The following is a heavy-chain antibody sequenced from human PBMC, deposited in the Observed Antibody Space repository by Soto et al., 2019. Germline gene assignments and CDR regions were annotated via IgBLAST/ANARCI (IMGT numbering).Heavy chain of an antibody. V-gene: IGHV1-8*02. Sequence: ASVKVSCKASGGTFSSYAISWVRQAPGQGLEWMGGIIPIFGNTGYAQKFRGRVTVTRNTSISTAYMELSSLRSDDTAIYYCARMATSGTLNWFDPWGQGPLVT. J-gene: IGHJ5*02. D-gene: IGHD1-1*01. CDR3: ARMATSGTLNWFDP. CDR1: GGTFSSYA. CDR2: IIPIFGNT.